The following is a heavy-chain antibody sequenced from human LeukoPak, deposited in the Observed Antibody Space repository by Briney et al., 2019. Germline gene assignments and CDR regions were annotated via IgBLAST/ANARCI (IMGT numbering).Heavy chain of an antibody. V-gene: IGHV1-2*02. CDR1: GYTFTAYY. CDR2: INPNSGGT. D-gene: IGHD5-24*01. Sequence: GASVKLSCKASGYTFTAYYMHWVRQAPGQGLEWMGWINPNSGGTNYAQKFQDRVTMTRDTSISTASMELNRLRSDDTAVYYCARDQEMATISLQWSYFDYWGQGTLVTVSS. CDR3: ARDQEMATISLQWSYFDY. J-gene: IGHJ4*02.